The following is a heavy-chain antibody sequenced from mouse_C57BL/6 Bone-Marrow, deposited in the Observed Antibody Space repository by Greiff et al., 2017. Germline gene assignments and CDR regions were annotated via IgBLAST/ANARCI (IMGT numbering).Heavy chain of an antibody. V-gene: IGHV1-69*01. J-gene: IGHJ3*01. CDR3: ARWALHGSLLAY. CDR2: IDPSDSYT. CDR1: GYTFTSYW. D-gene: IGHD1-1*01. Sequence: QVQLQQPGAELVMPGASVKLSCKASGYTFTSYWMHWVKQRPGQGLEWIGEIDPSDSYTNYNQKFKGKSTLTVDKSSSTAYMQLSSLTSEDSAVYYCARWALHGSLLAYWGQGTLVTVSA.